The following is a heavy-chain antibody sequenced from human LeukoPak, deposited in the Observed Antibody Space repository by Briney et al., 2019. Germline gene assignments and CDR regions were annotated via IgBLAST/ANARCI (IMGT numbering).Heavy chain of an antibody. D-gene: IGHD1-26*01. CDR3: ARSFSGGSLDV. Sequence: GGSLRLSCAASGFTFTTYSINWVRQAPGKGLEWVSSISDNSKNIYYADSVKGRFIISRDNAKNSLYLQMNSLRARDTAVYYCARSFSGGSLDVWGKGTTVTVSS. CDR2: ISDNSKNI. CDR1: GFTFTTYS. J-gene: IGHJ6*04. V-gene: IGHV3-21*01.